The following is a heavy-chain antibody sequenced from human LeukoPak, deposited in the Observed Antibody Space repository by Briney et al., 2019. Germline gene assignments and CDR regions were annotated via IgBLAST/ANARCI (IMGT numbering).Heavy chain of an antibody. J-gene: IGHJ6*02. CDR1: GYTFTSYD. V-gene: IGHV1-8*01. CDR3: AVRGVIGPYYYYAMDV. CDR2: MNPNSGNT. Sequence: ASVKVSCKASGYTFTSYDINWVRQATGQGLEWMGWMNPNSGNTGYAQKFQGGVTMTRNTSIRTAYMELNSLRSEDTAVYYCAVRGVIGPYYYYAMDVWGQGTTVTVSS. D-gene: IGHD3-10*01.